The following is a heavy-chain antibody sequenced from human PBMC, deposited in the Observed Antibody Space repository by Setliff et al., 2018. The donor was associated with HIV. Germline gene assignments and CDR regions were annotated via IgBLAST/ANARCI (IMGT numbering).Heavy chain of an antibody. CDR2: IHHSGTA. CDR3: ARLSGGMVPNY. D-gene: IGHD3-10*01. V-gene: IGHV4-39*01. J-gene: IGHJ4*02. CDR1: GGSITRTPYY. Sequence: SETLSLTCTVPGGSITRTPYYWGWIRQPPGKGLEWIGSIHHSGTAYDNPSLKSRVTISVDPSKNQILLRLSSVTAADTAVYYCARLSGGMVPNYWGQGTLVTVPQ.